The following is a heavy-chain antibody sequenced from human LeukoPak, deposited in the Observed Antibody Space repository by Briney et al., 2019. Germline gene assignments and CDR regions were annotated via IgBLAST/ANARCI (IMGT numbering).Heavy chain of an antibody. CDR1: GFTFSSYW. D-gene: IGHD4-23*01. V-gene: IGHV3-74*01. Sequence: GGSLRLSCAASGFTFSSYWMHWVRQAPGKGLVWVSRIKGGGGSTLYADSVKGRFTISRDNTKNTLYLQMNSLRVEDTAVYYCARDGTTVVPFDYWGQGTLVTVSS. CDR2: IKGGGGST. J-gene: IGHJ4*02. CDR3: ARDGTTVVPFDY.